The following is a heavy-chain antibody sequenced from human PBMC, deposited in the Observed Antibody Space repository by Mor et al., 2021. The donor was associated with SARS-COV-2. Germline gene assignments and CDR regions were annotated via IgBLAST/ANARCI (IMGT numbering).Heavy chain of an antibody. CDR3: ASHDAFDI. Sequence: GRFTISRDNSKNTLYLQMNSLRAEDTAVYYCASHDAFDIWGQGTMVTVSS. J-gene: IGHJ3*02. V-gene: IGHV3-30*01.